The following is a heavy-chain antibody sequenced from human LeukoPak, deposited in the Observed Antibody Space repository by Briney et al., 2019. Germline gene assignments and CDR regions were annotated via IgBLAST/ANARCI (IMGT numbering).Heavy chain of an antibody. CDR1: GFTFDDYA. D-gene: IGHD6-13*01. Sequence: GRSLRLSCAASGFTFDDYAMHWVRQAPGKGLEWVSGISWNSGSIGYADSVKGRFTISRDNAKNSLYLQMNSLRAEDTALYYCAKDGAAAAPYYYYMDVWGKGTTVNVSS. CDR3: AKDGAAAAPYYYYMDV. J-gene: IGHJ6*03. V-gene: IGHV3-9*01. CDR2: ISWNSGSI.